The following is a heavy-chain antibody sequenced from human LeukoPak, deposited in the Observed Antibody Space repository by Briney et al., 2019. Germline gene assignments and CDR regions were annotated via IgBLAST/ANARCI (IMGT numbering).Heavy chain of an antibody. V-gene: IGHV3-30-3*01. CDR1: GFTFSSYA. J-gene: IGHJ4*02. Sequence: GGSLRLSCAASGFTFSSYAMHWVRQAPGKGLEWVAVISYDGSNKYYADSVKGRFTISRDNSKNTLYLQMNSLRAEDTAVYYCARNLYYYDSSGYYYYWGQGTLVTVSS. CDR3: ARNLYYYDSSGYYYY. D-gene: IGHD3-22*01. CDR2: ISYDGSNK.